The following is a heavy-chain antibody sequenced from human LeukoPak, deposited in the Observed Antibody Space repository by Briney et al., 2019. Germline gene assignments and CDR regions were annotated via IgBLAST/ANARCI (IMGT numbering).Heavy chain of an antibody. CDR1: GGSVNSGSHY. Sequence: SETLSLTCTVSGGSVNSGSHYWCWIRQPPGKGLEWIGYIYYSGSTSYNPSLKSRVTISVDTSKNQFSLKLSSVTAADTAVYYCARDRSYGDYYFDYWGQGTLVTVSS. J-gene: IGHJ4*02. V-gene: IGHV4-61*01. CDR2: IYYSGST. CDR3: ARDRSYGDYYFDY. D-gene: IGHD5-18*01.